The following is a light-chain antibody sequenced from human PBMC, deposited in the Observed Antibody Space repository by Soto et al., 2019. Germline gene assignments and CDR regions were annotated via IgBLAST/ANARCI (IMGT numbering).Light chain of an antibody. V-gene: IGLV1-51*01. J-gene: IGLJ3*02. Sequence: QSLLTQPPSMSAAPGQNVTISCSGGSSNIGNNYVSWYQQLPETAPKLLIYDNDKRPSGVPDRFSGSKSGTSGTLDITRLQTGDEADYYCGTWDNSLSAVVFGGGTKLTVL. CDR1: SSNIGNNY. CDR2: DND. CDR3: GTWDNSLSAVV.